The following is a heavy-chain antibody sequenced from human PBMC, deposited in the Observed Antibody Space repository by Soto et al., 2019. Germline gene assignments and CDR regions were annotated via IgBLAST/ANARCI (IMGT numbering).Heavy chain of an antibody. CDR2: INPSGGRT. J-gene: IGHJ4*02. V-gene: IGHV1-46*03. D-gene: IGHD2-2*02. CDR3: ARENYCSSTSCYRVEGDY. CDR1: GYTFTSYY. Sequence: QVQLVQSGAEVKKPGASVKVSCKASGYTFTSYYMHWVRQAPGQGLEWMGIINPSGGRTSYAQKFQGRVTMTRGTTTSTVYMELSSLRSEDTAVYYCARENYCSSTSCYRVEGDYWGQGTLVTVSS.